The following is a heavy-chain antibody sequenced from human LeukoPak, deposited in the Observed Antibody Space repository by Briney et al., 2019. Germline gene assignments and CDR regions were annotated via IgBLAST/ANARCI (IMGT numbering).Heavy chain of an antibody. D-gene: IGHD2-2*01. J-gene: IGHJ4*02. CDR3: ARERGGYCSSISRSNAIDY. Sequence: PGGSLRLSCAASGFTFSSYWMNWVRQAPGKGLEWVANINQDGNEKNYVDSVKGRFTISRDNANNSLYLQMSSPRAEDTAVYYCARERGGYCSSISRSNAIDYWGQGTLVTVAS. CDR1: GFTFSSYW. CDR2: INQDGNEK. V-gene: IGHV3-7*01.